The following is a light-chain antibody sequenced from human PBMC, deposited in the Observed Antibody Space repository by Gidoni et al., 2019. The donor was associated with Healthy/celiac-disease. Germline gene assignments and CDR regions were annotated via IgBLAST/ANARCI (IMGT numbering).Light chain of an antibody. CDR3: QQYNSYWT. V-gene: IGKV1-5*01. Sequence: GDRVTITCRASQSISSWLAWYQQKPGKAPKLLIYDASSLESGVPSRFSGSGSGTEFTLPISSLQPDDFATYYCQQYNSYWTFGQGTKVELK. CDR2: DAS. J-gene: IGKJ1*01. CDR1: QSISSW.